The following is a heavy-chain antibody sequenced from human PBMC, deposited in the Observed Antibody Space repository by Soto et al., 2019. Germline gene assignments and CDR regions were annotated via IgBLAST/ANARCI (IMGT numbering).Heavy chain of an antibody. CDR3: ARAGGSAGSTSQQLFYGMDV. J-gene: IGHJ6*02. CDR2: INSDGSST. V-gene: IGHV3-74*01. Sequence: PGGSLRLSCAASGFTFSSYWMHWVRQAPGKGLVWVSRINSDGSSTSYADSVKGRFTISRDNAKNTLYLQMNSLRAEDTAVYYCARAGGSAGSTSQQLFYGMDVWGQGTTVTVSS. CDR1: GFTFSSYW. D-gene: IGHD2-2*01.